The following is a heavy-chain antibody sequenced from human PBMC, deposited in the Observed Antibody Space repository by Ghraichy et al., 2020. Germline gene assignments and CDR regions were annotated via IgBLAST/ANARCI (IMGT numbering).Heavy chain of an antibody. J-gene: IGHJ3*01. CDR3: ARPSVVVAAPPHDAFDV. CDR1: GGTFSSYA. Sequence: VKVSCKASGGTFSSYAAISWVRQAPGQGLEWMGGIIPISGTTNNVQKFQGRVTITADESTRTVYMELSSLRSDDTAVYYCARPSVVVAAPPHDAFDVWGQGTMVTVSS. V-gene: IGHV1-69*01. CDR2: IIPISGTT. D-gene: IGHD2-15*01.